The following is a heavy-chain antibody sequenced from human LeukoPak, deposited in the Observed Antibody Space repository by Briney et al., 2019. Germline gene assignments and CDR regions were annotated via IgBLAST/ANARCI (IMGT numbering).Heavy chain of an antibody. CDR3: ASGYDQDYVWESYRLDAFDI. Sequence: PGGSLRLSCAASGYTFSGYSVNWVRQAPGKGLEWVSSISSTSDYIYYADSVKGRFTISRDNAKNSMYLQMNSLRVEDTAVYFCASGYDQDYVWESYRLDAFDIWGQGTMVIVSS. CDR1: GYTFSGYS. CDR2: ISSTSDYI. D-gene: IGHD3-16*02. V-gene: IGHV3-21*01. J-gene: IGHJ3*02.